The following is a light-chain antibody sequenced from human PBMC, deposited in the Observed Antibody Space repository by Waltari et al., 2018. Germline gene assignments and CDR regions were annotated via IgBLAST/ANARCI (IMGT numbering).Light chain of an antibody. J-gene: IGLJ3*02. CDR2: SNN. Sequence: QSVLTQPPSASGPPGQRVAISCSGTRSNLGCNSVHWYQQHPGTAPNLLTHSNNQRPSGVPDRFSGSKSGTSASLAISGLQSEDEAHYYCAAWDASLNGWVFGGGTKLTVL. CDR3: AAWDASLNGWV. CDR1: RSNLGCNS. V-gene: IGLV1-44*01.